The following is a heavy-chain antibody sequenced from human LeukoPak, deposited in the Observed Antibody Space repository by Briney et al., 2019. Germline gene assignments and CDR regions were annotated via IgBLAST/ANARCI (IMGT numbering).Heavy chain of an antibody. Sequence: ASVKVSCKASGYTFSGYYVHWVRQAPGQGLEWMGWINPNSGGTNYAQKLQGRVTMTTDTSTSTAYMELRSLRSDDTAVYYCAATLSFYDFWSGHYGMDVWGQGTTVTVSS. CDR2: INPNSGGT. J-gene: IGHJ6*02. V-gene: IGHV1-2*02. CDR1: GYTFSGYY. CDR3: AATLSFYDFWSGHYGMDV. D-gene: IGHD3-3*01.